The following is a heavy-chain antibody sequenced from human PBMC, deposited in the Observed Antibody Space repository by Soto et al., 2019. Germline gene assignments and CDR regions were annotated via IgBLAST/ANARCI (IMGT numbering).Heavy chain of an antibody. CDR1: GYSISSSYY. J-gene: IGHJ4*02. V-gene: IGHV4-38-2*01. Sequence: SETLSLTCAASGYSISSSYYWGWMRQPPGKGLEWIGSIYHSGSTYYNPSLKSRVTISVDTSKNQFSLKLSSVTAADTAVYYCASHRDGYNYFGYWGQGTLVTVSS. D-gene: IGHD5-12*01. CDR2: IYHSGST. CDR3: ASHRDGYNYFGY.